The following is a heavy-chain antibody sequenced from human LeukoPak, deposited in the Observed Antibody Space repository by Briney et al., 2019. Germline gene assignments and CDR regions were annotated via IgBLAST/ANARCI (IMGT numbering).Heavy chain of an antibody. CDR1: GFTFSSYA. J-gene: IGHJ4*02. D-gene: IGHD1-26*01. Sequence: GGSLRLSCAASGFTFSSYAMSWVRQAPGKGLEWVSAISGSGGSTYYADSVKGRFTVSRDNSNNRLYLQMSGLTAADTAVYYCAKDRSIGTYYTFDHWGQGTLVTVSS. CDR3: AKDRSIGTYYTFDH. CDR2: ISGSGGST. V-gene: IGHV3-23*01.